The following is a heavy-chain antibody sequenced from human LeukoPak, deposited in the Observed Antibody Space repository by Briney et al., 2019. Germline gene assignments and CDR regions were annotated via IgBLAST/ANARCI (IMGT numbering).Heavy chain of an antibody. V-gene: IGHV3-21*01. CDR1: GFTFSSYS. Sequence: PGGSLRLSCAASGFTFSSYSMNWVRQAPGKGLEWVSSISSSSSYIYYADSVKGRFTISRDNAKNSLYLQMNSLRAEDTAVYYCARDRYRPPVFDCSGGSCYSEVYFDYWGQGTLVTVSS. D-gene: IGHD2-15*01. J-gene: IGHJ4*02. CDR3: ARDRYRPPVFDCSGGSCYSEVYFDY. CDR2: ISSSSSYI.